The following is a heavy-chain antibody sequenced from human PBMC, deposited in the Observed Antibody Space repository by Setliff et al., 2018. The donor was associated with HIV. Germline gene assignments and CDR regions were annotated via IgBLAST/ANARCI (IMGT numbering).Heavy chain of an antibody. V-gene: IGHV4-34*01. D-gene: IGHD3-10*01. CDR3: ARGRGARFLPINIFDY. Sequence: SETLSLTCVAHGGSFSDYYWSWIRQPPGKGLEWTGEINQSGSTDYSPPLKSRVTISIDASTNQVSLTLSSVTAADTAVYYCARGRGARFLPINIFDYWAQGTLVTVSS. CDR1: GGSFSDYY. CDR2: INQSGST. J-gene: IGHJ4*02.